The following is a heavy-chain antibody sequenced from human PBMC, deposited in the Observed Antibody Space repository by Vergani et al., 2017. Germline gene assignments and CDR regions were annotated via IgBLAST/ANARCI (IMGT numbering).Heavy chain of an antibody. CDR2: ISSSSSYI. Sequence: EVQLVESGGGLVKPGGSLRLSCAASGFTFSSYSMNWVRQAPGKGLEWVSSISSSSSYIYYADSVKGRFTISRDNAKNSLYLQMNSLRAEDTAVYYCARADTAVWAIDYWGQGTLVTVSS. J-gene: IGHJ4*02. V-gene: IGHV3-21*01. CDR3: ARADTAVWAIDY. CDR1: GFTFSSYS. D-gene: IGHD3-9*01.